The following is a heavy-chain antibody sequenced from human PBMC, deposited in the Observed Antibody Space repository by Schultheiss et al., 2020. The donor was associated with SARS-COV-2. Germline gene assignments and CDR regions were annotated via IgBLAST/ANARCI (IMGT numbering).Heavy chain of an antibody. V-gene: IGHV4-61*01. CDR2: IYHSGNI. CDR1: GGSVTSASDH. D-gene: IGHD3-3*01. CDR3: AREGTYYDFWSGLPYYYGMDV. Sequence: SQTLSLTCTVSGGSVTSASDHWSWIRQPPGKGLEWIGYIYHSGNIKYSSSLKSRVSISVDTSKNQVSLKVRSVTAADTAVYYCAREGTYYDFWSGLPYYYGMDVWGQGTTVTVSS. J-gene: IGHJ6*02.